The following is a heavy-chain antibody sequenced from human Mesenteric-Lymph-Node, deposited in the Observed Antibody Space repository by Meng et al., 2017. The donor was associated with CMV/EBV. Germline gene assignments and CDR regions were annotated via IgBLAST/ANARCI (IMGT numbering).Heavy chain of an antibody. CDR3: AKDASTYSGSYHFDQ. D-gene: IGHD1-26*01. CDR2: ISGSGGTT. J-gene: IGHJ4*02. V-gene: IGHV3-23*01. CDR1: GFTFGYYA. Sequence: SGFTFGYYAMTWVRQAPGKGLEWVSFISGSGGTTYYADSVMGRSSISRDNSKNTLYLQINNLRDEDTAVYYCAKDASTYSGSYHFDQWGQGTLVTVSS.